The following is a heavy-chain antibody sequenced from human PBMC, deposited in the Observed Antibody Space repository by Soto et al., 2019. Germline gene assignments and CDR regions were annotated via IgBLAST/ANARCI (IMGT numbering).Heavy chain of an antibody. Sequence: QITLKESGPTLVKPTQTLTLTCTFSGFSLTTSGVGVGWIRQPPGKALEWLALIYWDDDKRYSPSLKNRLTITKDTSRNQVVLTQIDLDPVDTATYYCAHKSLVPFGMDVWGQGTTVTVAS. CDR3: AHKSLVPFGMDV. V-gene: IGHV2-5*02. CDR2: IYWDDDK. D-gene: IGHD3-10*01. CDR1: GFSLTTSGVG. J-gene: IGHJ6*02.